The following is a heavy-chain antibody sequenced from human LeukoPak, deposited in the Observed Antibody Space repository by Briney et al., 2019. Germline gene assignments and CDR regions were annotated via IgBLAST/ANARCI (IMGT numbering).Heavy chain of an antibody. CDR1: GGSISSGGYY. Sequence: PSETLSLTCTVSGGSISSGGYYWSWIRQHPGKGLEWIGYIYYSGSTYYNPSLKSRVTISVDTPKNQFSLKLSSVTAADTAVYYCASSAPREITVTTYYYYYMDVWGKGTTVTVSS. D-gene: IGHD4-17*01. CDR2: IYYSGST. J-gene: IGHJ6*03. V-gene: IGHV4-31*03. CDR3: ASSAPREITVTTYYYYYMDV.